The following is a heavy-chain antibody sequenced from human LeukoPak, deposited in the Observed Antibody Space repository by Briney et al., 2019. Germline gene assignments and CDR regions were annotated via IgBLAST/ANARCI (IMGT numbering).Heavy chain of an antibody. V-gene: IGHV3-23*01. J-gene: IGHJ4*02. Sequence: GGSLRLSCAASGFTFSSYAMSWVRQAPGKGLEWVSAISGSGSTAYYADSVRGRFTISRDNSKNTLSLQLNSLRAEDTAVYYCARDPHSLDYWGQGTLVTVSS. CDR3: ARDPHSLDY. CDR1: GFTFSSYA. CDR2: ISGSGSTA.